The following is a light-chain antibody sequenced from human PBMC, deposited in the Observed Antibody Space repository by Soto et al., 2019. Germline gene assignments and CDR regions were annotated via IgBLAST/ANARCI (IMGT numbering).Light chain of an antibody. J-gene: IGKJ4*01. CDR3: HQYAASPLT. CDR2: GAS. V-gene: IGKV3-20*01. CDR1: QSVGRNF. Sequence: EIVLTQSPGTLSLSPGESTTLSCRASQSVGRNFVAWYQQKPGRAPRLLIHGASYRATGVPDRFSGSGSETDFTLTISRLEPEDFAVYYCHQYAASPLTFGGGTKVEIK.